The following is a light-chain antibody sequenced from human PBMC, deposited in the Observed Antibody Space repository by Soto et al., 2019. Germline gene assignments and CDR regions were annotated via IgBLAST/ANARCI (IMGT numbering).Light chain of an antibody. CDR1: QSVSDN. V-gene: IGKV3D-15*01. CDR2: GAS. CDR3: QQYNDWPLT. J-gene: IGKJ4*01. Sequence: EIVLTQSPATLSVSPGERVTLSCRASQSVSDNLAWYQQKPGQAPRLLIYGASIRATDIPARFSGSGSGTEFSLTISSLQSEDFAVYYCQQYNDWPLTFGGGTKVEIK.